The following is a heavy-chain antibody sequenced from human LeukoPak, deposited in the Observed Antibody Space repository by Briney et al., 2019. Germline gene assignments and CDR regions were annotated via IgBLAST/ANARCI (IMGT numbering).Heavy chain of an antibody. CDR3: AKGVGLALDAFNI. J-gene: IGHJ3*02. Sequence: GRSLRLSCAASGFTFDDYAMHWVRQAPGKGLEWVSYISSSGSTIYYADSVKGRFTISRDNAKNSLYLQMNSLRAEDTAVYYCAKGVGLALDAFNIWGQGTMVTVSS. CDR1: GFTFDDYA. D-gene: IGHD3/OR15-3a*01. CDR2: ISSSGSTI. V-gene: IGHV3-48*03.